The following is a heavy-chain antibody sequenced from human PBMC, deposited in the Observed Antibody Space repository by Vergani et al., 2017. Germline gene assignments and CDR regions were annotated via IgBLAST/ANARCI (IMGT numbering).Heavy chain of an antibody. V-gene: IGHV3-53*01. CDR1: GFTVSSNY. D-gene: IGHD4-23*01. Sequence: EVQLVESGGGLIQPGGTLRLSCAASGFTVSSNYMSWVRQAPGKGLEWVSVIYSGGSTYYADTVKGRFSISRGNSKNTLYLQMNSLRAEDTAVYYCARCAMTTVVNWCFDLWGRGTLVTVSS. CDR2: IYSGGST. J-gene: IGHJ2*01. CDR3: ARCAMTTVVNWCFDL.